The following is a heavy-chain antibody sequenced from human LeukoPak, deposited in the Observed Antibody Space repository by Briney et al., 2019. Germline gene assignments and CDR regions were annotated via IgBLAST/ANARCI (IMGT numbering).Heavy chain of an antibody. Sequence: GGSLRLSCAASGFTFSSYAMSWVRQAPGKGLEWVSAISGSGGSTYYADSVKGRFTIPRDNSKNTLYLQMNSLRAEDTAVYYCAKLSCSSTSCYSSNWFDPWGQGTLVTVSS. CDR3: AKLSCSSTSCYSSNWFDP. CDR1: GFTFSSYA. D-gene: IGHD2-2*01. J-gene: IGHJ5*02. V-gene: IGHV3-23*01. CDR2: ISGSGGST.